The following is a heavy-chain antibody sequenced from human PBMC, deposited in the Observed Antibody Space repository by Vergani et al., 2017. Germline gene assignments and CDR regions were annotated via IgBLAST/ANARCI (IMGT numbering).Heavy chain of an antibody. D-gene: IGHD6-19*01. CDR1: GFTFDDYA. Sequence: VQLVESGGGLVQPGRSLRLSCAASGFTFDDYAMHWVRQAPGKGLEWVSGISWNSGSIGYADSVKGRFTISRDNAKNSLYLQMNSLRAEDTALYYCAKGLGYSSGWGLDYWGQGTLVTVSS. CDR2: ISWNSGSI. V-gene: IGHV3-9*01. J-gene: IGHJ4*02. CDR3: AKGLGYSSGWGLDY.